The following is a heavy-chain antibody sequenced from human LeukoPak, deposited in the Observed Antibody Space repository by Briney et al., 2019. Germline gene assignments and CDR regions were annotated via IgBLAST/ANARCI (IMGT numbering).Heavy chain of an antibody. CDR3: VRATSAYYYPDAFDI. Sequence: GGSLRLSCVVSGVTLSNSWMGWVRQAPGKGLEWVANIKQDGSEKYYVDSVKGRFTISRDNAKNSLYLQMSSLRAEDTAVYYCVRATSAYYYPDAFDIWGQGTMVTVSS. V-gene: IGHV3-7*03. D-gene: IGHD3-22*01. CDR2: IKQDGSEK. J-gene: IGHJ3*02. CDR1: GVTLSNSW.